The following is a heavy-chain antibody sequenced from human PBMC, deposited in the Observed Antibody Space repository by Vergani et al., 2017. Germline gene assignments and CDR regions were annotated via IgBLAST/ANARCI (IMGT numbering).Heavy chain of an antibody. CDR1: GYTFTSYY. CDR2: INPSGGST. Sequence: QVQLVQSGAEVKKPGASVKVSCKASGYTFTSYYMHWVRQAPGQGLEWMGIINPSGGSTSYAQKFQGRVTMTRDTSTSTVYMELGSLRSEDTAVYYCASSPYCSSTSCLYYYYYMDVWGKGTTVTVSS. CDR3: ASSPYCSSTSCLYYYYYMDV. J-gene: IGHJ6*03. D-gene: IGHD2-2*01. V-gene: IGHV1-46*01.